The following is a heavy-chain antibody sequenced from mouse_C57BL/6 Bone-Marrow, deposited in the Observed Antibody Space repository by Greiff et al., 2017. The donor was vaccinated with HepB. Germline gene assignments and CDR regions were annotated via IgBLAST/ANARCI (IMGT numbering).Heavy chain of an antibody. V-gene: IGHV5-9*01. CDR3: ARHERLERFAY. CDR1: GFTFSSYT. D-gene: IGHD4-1*01. J-gene: IGHJ3*01. Sequence: EVKLVESGGGLVKPGGSLKLSCAASGFTFSSYTMSWVRQTPEKRLEWVATISGGGGNTYYPDSVKGRCTIARDNAKNTLYLQMSSLRSEDTALYYCARHERLERFAYWGQGTLVTVSA. CDR2: ISGGGGNT.